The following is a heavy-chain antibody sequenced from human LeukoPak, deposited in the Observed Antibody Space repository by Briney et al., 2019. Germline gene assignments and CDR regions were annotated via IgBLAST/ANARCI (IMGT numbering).Heavy chain of an antibody. D-gene: IGHD1-26*01. CDR1: GFTFNTYV. Sequence: GESLRLSCAASGFTFNTYVMSWVRQAPGKGLEWVSAISGSGGSTYYADSVKGRFTISRDNSKNTLFLQMNSLRAEDTAVYYCAMIVGSTRPFDYWGQGTLVTVSS. V-gene: IGHV3-23*01. J-gene: IGHJ4*02. CDR3: AMIVGSTRPFDY. CDR2: ISGSGGST.